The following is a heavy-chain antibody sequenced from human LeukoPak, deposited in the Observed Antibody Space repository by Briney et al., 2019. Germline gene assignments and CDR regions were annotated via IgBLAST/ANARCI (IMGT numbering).Heavy chain of an antibody. CDR1: GGSIISYY. CDR2: IYNNGGT. J-gene: IGHJ5*02. V-gene: IGHV4-59*08. D-gene: IGHD4-11*01. CDR3: ARHSTVNTPLSRFDL. Sequence: SETLSHICTVSGGSIISYYWSWIRQPPGKGLEWIGNIYNNGGTNYNPSLKSRVTISVGTSKNQFSLKLSSVTAADTVIYSCARHSTVNTPLSRFDLWGQGTTVTVSS.